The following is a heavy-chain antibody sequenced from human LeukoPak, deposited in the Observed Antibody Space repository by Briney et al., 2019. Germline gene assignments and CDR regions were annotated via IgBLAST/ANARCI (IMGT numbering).Heavy chain of an antibody. CDR2: INPHSGGT. V-gene: IGHV1-2*02. J-gene: IGHJ4*02. D-gene: IGHD3-10*01. Sequence: ASVKVSCKASGYTFTGYYMHWVRQAPGQGLEWMGWINPHSGGTNYAQKFQGRVTMTRDTSISTAYMELSRLRSDDTAVYYCARVYYGSGSHIDYWGQGTLVTVSS. CDR3: ARVYYGSGSHIDY. CDR1: GYTFTGYY.